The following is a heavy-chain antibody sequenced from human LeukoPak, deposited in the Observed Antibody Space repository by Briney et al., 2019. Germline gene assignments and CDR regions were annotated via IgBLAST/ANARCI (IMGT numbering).Heavy chain of an antibody. D-gene: IGHD3-10*01. CDR1: GGSISSYY. J-gene: IGHJ4*02. CDR2: IYYSGST. Sequence: SETLSLTCTVSGGSISSYYWSWIRQPPGKGLEWIGYIYYSGSTNYNPSLKSRVTISVDTSKNQFSLKLSSVTAADTAVYYCARGYYGSGDLGYFDYWGQGTLVTVSS. CDR3: ARGYYGSGDLGYFDY. V-gene: IGHV4-59*01.